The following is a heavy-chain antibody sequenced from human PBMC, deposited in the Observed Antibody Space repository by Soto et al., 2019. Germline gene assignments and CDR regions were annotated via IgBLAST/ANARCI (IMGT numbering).Heavy chain of an antibody. CDR1: GDSISSGGYS. CDR3: ARGSIAVAGETDAFDI. J-gene: IGHJ3*02. Sequence: SSTLSLICAVNGDSISSGGYSWRWISQPPGKGLEWIGYIYHSGSTYYNPSLKSRVTISVDRSKNQFSLKLSSVTAADTAVYYCARGSIAVAGETDAFDIWGQGTMVT. D-gene: IGHD6-19*01. V-gene: IGHV4-30-2*01. CDR2: IYHSGST.